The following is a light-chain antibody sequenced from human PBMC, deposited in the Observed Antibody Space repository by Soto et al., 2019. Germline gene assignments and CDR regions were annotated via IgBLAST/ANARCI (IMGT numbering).Light chain of an antibody. Sequence: EIVLTQSPGTLSLSPGETATLSCRASQSVSSGYLAWYQQKPGQAPRLLIYGASNRATGIPDRFSGGGSGTDFTLTITRLEPDDFAVYYCQQYGTSRSFGQGTEVGI. CDR2: GAS. CDR3: QQYGTSRS. CDR1: QSVSSGY. J-gene: IGKJ1*01. V-gene: IGKV3-20*01.